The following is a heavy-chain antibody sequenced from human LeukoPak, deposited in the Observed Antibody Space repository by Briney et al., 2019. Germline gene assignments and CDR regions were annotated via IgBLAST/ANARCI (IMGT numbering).Heavy chain of an antibody. Sequence: GGSLRLSCAASGFTFSSYAMTWVRQAPGKGLEWVTGISGSGSSTYYADSVKGRFTLSRDYPKNTLYLQMNSLRAEDTAVYFCAKYSGSYYYPPNWDSWGQGTLVTVSS. J-gene: IGHJ4*02. D-gene: IGHD1-26*01. CDR3: AKYSGSYYYPPNWDS. CDR2: ISGSGSST. V-gene: IGHV3-23*01. CDR1: GFTFSSYA.